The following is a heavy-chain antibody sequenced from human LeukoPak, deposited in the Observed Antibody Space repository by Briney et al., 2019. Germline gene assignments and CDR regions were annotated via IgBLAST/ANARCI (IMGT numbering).Heavy chain of an antibody. D-gene: IGHD3-9*01. J-gene: IGHJ4*02. Sequence: KPSETLSLTCTVSGGSISSGNYYWSWIRQPAGKGLEWIGRVYTSGSTKYNPSLKSRVTISVDTSKNQFSLKLSSVTAADTAVYYCARSASYYEILAGYYPNYFDHWGQGTLVTVSS. CDR1: GGSISSGNYY. CDR2: VYTSGST. V-gene: IGHV4-61*02. CDR3: ARSASYYEILAGYYPNYFDH.